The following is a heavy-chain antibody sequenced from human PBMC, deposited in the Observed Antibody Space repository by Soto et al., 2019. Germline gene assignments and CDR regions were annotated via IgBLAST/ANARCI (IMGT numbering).Heavy chain of an antibody. CDR3: TTNSVTNFCYYGMEA. V-gene: IGHV3-15*01. Sequence: EVQLVESGGGLVKPGGSLRLSCEGSGFTFSNGWMTWVRQAPGQGLEWVGRIKTNIDGGRIDYAAPVKGRFTISRDYSKNTLYLQMNSLKSEDTAVYYCTTNSVTNFCYYGMEAWVLGTTVTVSS. CDR1: GFTFSNGW. CDR2: IKTNIDGGRI. J-gene: IGHJ6*02.